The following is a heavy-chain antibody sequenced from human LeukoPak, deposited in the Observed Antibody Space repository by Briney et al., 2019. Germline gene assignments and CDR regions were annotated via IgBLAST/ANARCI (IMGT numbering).Heavy chain of an antibody. D-gene: IGHD1-26*01. CDR1: GYSFTSCW. CDR3: ASSPYSGSYYTNWFDP. J-gene: IGHJ5*02. Sequence: GESLKISCKGSGYSFTSCWIGWVRQMPGKGLGWMGIIYPGDSDTRYSPSFQGQVTISADKSISTAYLQWSSLKASDTAMYYCASSPYSGSYYTNWFDPWGQGTLVTVSS. V-gene: IGHV5-51*01. CDR2: IYPGDSDT.